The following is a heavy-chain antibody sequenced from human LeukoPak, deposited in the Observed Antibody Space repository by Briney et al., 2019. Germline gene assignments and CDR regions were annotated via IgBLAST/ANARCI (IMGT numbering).Heavy chain of an antibody. Sequence: TLSLTCTVSGGSISSSSYYWSWIRQPAGKGLEWIGHIYTSGSTNYNPSLKSRVTISVDTSKNQFSLKLSSVTAADTAVYYCARAEYYYGSGSLAWFDPWGQGTLVTVSS. CDR1: GGSISSSSYY. J-gene: IGHJ5*02. CDR2: IYTSGST. CDR3: ARAEYYYGSGSLAWFDP. V-gene: IGHV4-61*09. D-gene: IGHD3-10*01.